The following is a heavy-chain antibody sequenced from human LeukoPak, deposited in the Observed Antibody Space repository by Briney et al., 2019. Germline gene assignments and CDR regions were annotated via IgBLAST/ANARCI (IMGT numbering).Heavy chain of an antibody. CDR3: ARVRYGDFPVDP. CDR2: IYYSGST. CDR1: GGSISSYY. Sequence: SETLSLTCTVSGGSISSYYWSWIRQPPGKGLEWIGYIYYSGSTNYNPSLKSRATISVDTSKNQFSLKLSSVTAADTAVYYCARVRYGDFPVDPWGQGTLVTVSS. J-gene: IGHJ5*02. D-gene: IGHD4-17*01. V-gene: IGHV4-59*01.